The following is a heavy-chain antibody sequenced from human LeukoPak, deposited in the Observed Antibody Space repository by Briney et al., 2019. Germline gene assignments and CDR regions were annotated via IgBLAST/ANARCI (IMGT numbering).Heavy chain of an antibody. D-gene: IGHD2-15*01. V-gene: IGHV3-74*01. Sequence: GESLRLSCAASGFTFSRYWIHWVRQAPGKGLEWVSRINPDGSTTTYADSVKGRFTISRGDAKNTLYLQMNSLRAEDTAVYYCVRGGESTWSWGQGTLVTVSS. CDR2: INPDGSTT. CDR1: GFTFSRYW. J-gene: IGHJ5*02. CDR3: VRGGESTWS.